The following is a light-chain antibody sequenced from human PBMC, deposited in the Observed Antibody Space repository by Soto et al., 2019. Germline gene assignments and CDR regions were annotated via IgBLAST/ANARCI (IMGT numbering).Light chain of an antibody. J-gene: IGKJ3*01. V-gene: IGKV3-20*01. CDR2: GAS. CDR1: QSVSSSY. Sequence: EMVLPQSPGTLSLWPGKEGTLACRASQSVSSSYLAWYQQKPGQAPRLLIYGASSRATGIPDRFSGSRSRTDFTLTISSLEPEDFAVYYCQQYGSSPFTFGPGTKVDIK. CDR3: QQYGSSPFT.